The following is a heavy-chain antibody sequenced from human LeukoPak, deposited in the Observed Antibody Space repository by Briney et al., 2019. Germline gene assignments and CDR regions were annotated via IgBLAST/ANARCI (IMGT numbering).Heavy chain of an antibody. J-gene: IGHJ4*02. Sequence: ASVKVSCKASGYTFTSCGISRVRQAPGQGLEWMGWISAYNGNTNYAQKLQGRVTMTTDTSTSTAYVELRSLRSDDTAVYYCASGLPYSSSWYYDYWGQGTLVTVSS. D-gene: IGHD6-13*01. CDR2: ISAYNGNT. CDR3: ASGLPYSSSWYYDY. V-gene: IGHV1-18*04. CDR1: GYTFTSCG.